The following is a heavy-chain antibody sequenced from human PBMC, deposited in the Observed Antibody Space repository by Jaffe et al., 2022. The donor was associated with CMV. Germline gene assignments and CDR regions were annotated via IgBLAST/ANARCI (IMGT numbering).Heavy chain of an antibody. Sequence: EVQLVESGGGLVQPGGSLRLSCAASGFTFSSYWMSWVRQAPGKGLEWVANIKQDGSEKYYVDSVKGRFTISRDNAKNSLYLQMNSLRAEDTAVYYCARDLRYNWKGGLDWGQGTLVTVSS. D-gene: IGHD1-20*01. CDR1: GFTFSSYW. J-gene: IGHJ4*02. CDR3: ARDLRYNWKGGLD. CDR2: IKQDGSEK. V-gene: IGHV3-7*01.